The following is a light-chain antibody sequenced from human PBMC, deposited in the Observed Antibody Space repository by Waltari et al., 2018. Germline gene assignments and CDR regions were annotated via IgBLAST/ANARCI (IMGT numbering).Light chain of an antibody. CDR1: QSIGRY. V-gene: IGKV3-20*01. Sequence: EIVLPQSPGTLSLSPGERATLSCRASQSIGRYFAWYQQQPDQAPRLLIYGASSRATGIPDRVSGSGSGTDFSLTISRLEPEDFAVYYCQNHERLPATFGQGTKVEIK. CDR2: GAS. J-gene: IGKJ1*01. CDR3: QNHERLPAT.